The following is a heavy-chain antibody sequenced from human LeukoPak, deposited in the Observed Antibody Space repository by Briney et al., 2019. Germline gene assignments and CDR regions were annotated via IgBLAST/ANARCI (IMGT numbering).Heavy chain of an antibody. J-gene: IGHJ6*02. V-gene: IGHV5-51*01. CDR3: ARWRAIVVVRAATRGLGDGYVMDV. CDR2: IYPADSDT. Sequence: GASLKISCRGSGYSFTSYWIGWGRQMPGKGLELMGIIYPADSDTRYSPSFKGQVPISADKSSSTAYLQWSSLKASDTAMYYCARWRAIVVVRAATRGLGDGYVMDVWGQGTTVTVSS. D-gene: IGHD2-2*01. CDR1: GYSFTSYW.